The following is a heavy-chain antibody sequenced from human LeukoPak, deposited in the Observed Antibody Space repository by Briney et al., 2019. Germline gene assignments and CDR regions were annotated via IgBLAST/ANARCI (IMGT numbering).Heavy chain of an antibody. D-gene: IGHD2-2*01. Sequence: PGGSLRLSCAASGFXFSSYAMGWVRQAPGKGLEWVSDVSGSGTSTNYADSVKGRLTISRDNSKNTLYLQMNNLRAEDTAVYYCAKVGRASWAPYYFDYWGQGTLVTVSS. J-gene: IGHJ4*02. CDR2: VSGSGTST. V-gene: IGHV3-23*01. CDR3: AKVGRASWAPYYFDY. CDR1: GFXFSSYA.